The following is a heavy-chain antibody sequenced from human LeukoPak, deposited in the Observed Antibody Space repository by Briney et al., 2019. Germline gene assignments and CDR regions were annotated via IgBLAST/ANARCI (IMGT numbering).Heavy chain of an antibody. CDR3: ARDPSYQLLSADDAFDI. D-gene: IGHD2-2*01. J-gene: IGHJ3*02. V-gene: IGHV3-11*06. Sequence: PGGSLRLSCAASGFTFSDYYMSWIRQAPGKGLEWVSYISSSSSHTNYADSVKGRFTISRDNAKNSLYLQMNSLRAEDTAVYYCARDPSYQLLSADDAFDIWGQGTMVTVSS. CDR1: GFTFSDYY. CDR2: ISSSSSHT.